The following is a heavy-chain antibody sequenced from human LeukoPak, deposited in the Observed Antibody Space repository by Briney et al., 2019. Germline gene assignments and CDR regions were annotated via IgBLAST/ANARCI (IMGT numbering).Heavy chain of an antibody. CDR3: AKEGTYYYGSGSYSDY. CDR1: GFIFSSYA. Sequence: GGSLRLSCAASGFIFSSYAMSWVRQAPGKGLEWVSAISGSGDSTFYADSVKGRFTISRDNSKNTLYLQMNSLRAEDTAVYYCAKEGTYYYGSGSYSDYWGQGTLSPSP. J-gene: IGHJ4*02. D-gene: IGHD3-10*01. CDR2: ISGSGDST. V-gene: IGHV3-23*01.